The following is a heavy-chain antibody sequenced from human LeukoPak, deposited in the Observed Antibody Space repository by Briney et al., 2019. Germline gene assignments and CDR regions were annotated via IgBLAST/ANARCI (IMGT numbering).Heavy chain of an antibody. Sequence: GGSLRLSCAASGFTFSTYSMNWVRQAPGKGLEWVAYISSSSSIYYADSVKGRFTISRDNAKNSLYLQMNSLRDEDTAVYYCARSRWDYWGQGTLVTVSS. J-gene: IGHJ4*02. V-gene: IGHV3-48*02. D-gene: IGHD2-15*01. CDR3: ARSRWDY. CDR2: ISSSSSI. CDR1: GFTFSTYS.